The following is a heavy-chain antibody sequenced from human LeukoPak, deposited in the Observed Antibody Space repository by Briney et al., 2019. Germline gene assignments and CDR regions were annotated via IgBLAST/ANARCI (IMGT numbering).Heavy chain of an antibody. Sequence: ASVKVSCKASGYTFTSYYMHWVRQAPGQGLEWMGMINPSGGSTNYAQKFQGRVTMTRDTSTSTVYMELSSLRSEDTAVYYCARAPTIFGGIDYWGQGTLVTVSS. CDR2: INPSGGST. CDR1: GYTFTSYY. J-gene: IGHJ4*02. D-gene: IGHD3-3*01. CDR3: ARAPTIFGGIDY. V-gene: IGHV1-46*01.